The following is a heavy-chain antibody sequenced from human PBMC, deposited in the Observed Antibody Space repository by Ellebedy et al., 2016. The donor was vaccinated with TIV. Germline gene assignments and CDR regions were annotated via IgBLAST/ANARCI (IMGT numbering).Heavy chain of an antibody. CDR2: LYSGGGT. V-gene: IGHV3-53*05. CDR1: GFSVSSNY. J-gene: IGHJ4*02. Sequence: PGGSLRLSCEASGFSVSSNYMSWVRQAPGKGLEWVAALYSGGGTYYADSVKGRCTISRDNSKNTVFLQMHSLTNEDTGRYFCARGGYSGFSLDFWGLG. D-gene: IGHD5-12*01. CDR3: ARGGYSGFSLDF.